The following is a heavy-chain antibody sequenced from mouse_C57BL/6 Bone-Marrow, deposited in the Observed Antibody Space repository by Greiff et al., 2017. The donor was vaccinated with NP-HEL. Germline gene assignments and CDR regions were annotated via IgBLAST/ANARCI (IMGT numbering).Heavy chain of an antibody. CDR1: GYTFTSYG. D-gene: IGHD1-1*01. J-gene: IGHJ2*01. CDR2: IYPRSGNT. CDR3: ASTVSYFDY. Sequence: VQLQQSGAELARPGASVKLSCKASGYTFTSYGISWVKQRTGQGLEWIGEIYPRSGNTYYNEKFKGKATLTEDKSSSTAYMELRSLTSEDSAVYFCASTVSYFDYWGQGTTLTVSS. V-gene: IGHV1-81*01.